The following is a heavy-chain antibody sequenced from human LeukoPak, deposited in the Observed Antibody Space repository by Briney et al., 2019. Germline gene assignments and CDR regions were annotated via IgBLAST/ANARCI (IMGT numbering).Heavy chain of an antibody. CDR2: ISSSSSYI. D-gene: IGHD2-15*01. V-gene: IGHV3-21*01. CDR1: GFTCSGYS. J-gene: IGHJ6*02. Sequence: GRSLRLSCAASGFTCSGYSMNWVRKAPGKGLEWVSSISSSSSYIYYADSVKGRFTISRDNAKNSLYLQMNSLRAEDTAVYYCARDRAYCSGRSCHYYGMDVWGPGTTVTVSS. CDR3: ARDRAYCSGRSCHYYGMDV.